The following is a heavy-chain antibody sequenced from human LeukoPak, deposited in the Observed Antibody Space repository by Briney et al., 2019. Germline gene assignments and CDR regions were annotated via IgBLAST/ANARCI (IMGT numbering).Heavy chain of an antibody. V-gene: IGHV3-21*04. J-gene: IGHJ4*02. CDR1: GFTFRTYS. CDR2: ISSSTNYI. D-gene: IGHD4-17*01. Sequence: GGSLRLSCAASGFTFRTYSMNWVRQAPGKGLEWVSSISSSTNYIYYADSVKGRFRISRDNAKNSLYLQMNSLRAEDTAVYYCASTPVGGTPVTFDYWGQGTLVTVSS. CDR3: ASTPVGGTPVTFDY.